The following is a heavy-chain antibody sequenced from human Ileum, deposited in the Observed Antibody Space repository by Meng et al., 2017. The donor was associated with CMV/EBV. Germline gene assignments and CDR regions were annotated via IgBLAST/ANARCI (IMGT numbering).Heavy chain of an antibody. V-gene: IGHV4-4*07. D-gene: IGHD3-16*01. Sequence: QVPLPKWGLGRVKPWETLPLTCTVSGDSIPSFYWSWIRQPAGKALEWSGRIYHGGSTNYNPSLKSRVTLSVDTSKNQFSMRLTSVTAADTAVYYCARGPGGFGDFNFDYWGQGTLVTVSS. CDR1: GDSIPSFY. CDR3: ARGPGGFGDFNFDY. J-gene: IGHJ4*02. CDR2: IYHGGST.